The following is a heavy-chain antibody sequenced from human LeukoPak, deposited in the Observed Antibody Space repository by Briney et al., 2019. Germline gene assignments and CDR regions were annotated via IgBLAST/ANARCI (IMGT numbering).Heavy chain of an antibody. D-gene: IGHD1-26*01. J-gene: IGHJ4*02. Sequence: RASVKVSCKASRYTFTSYAMNWVRQAPGQGLEWMGWINTNTGNPTYARGFTGRFVFSLDTSVSTAYLQISSLKAEDTAVYYCARREMYSGSYFVDYWGQGTLVTVSS. CDR1: RYTFTSYA. V-gene: IGHV7-4-1*02. CDR3: ARREMYSGSYFVDY. CDR2: INTNTGNP.